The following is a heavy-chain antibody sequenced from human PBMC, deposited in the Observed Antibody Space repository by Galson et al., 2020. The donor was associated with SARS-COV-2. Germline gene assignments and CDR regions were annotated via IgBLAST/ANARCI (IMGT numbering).Heavy chain of an antibody. V-gene: IGHV5-51*01. Sequence: GESLKISCQASGYRFTSYWIGWVRQMPGKGLEWMGIVSPGDSETRYSPSFQGQVTISADKSISTAYLQWSSLKASDTAIYYCARHTADCSNGICYADYYHGLDVWGQGTAVTVS. CDR2: VSPGDSET. J-gene: IGHJ6*02. D-gene: IGHD2-8*01. CDR1: GYRFTSYW. CDR3: ARHTADCSNGICYADYYHGLDV.